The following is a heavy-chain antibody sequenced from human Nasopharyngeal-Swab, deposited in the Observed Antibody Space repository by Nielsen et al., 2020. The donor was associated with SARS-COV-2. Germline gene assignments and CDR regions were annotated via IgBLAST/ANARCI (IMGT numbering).Heavy chain of an antibody. CDR2: FDPEDGGT. CDR3: ATGTAGRGFDY. V-gene: IGHV1-24*01. J-gene: IGHJ4*02. D-gene: IGHD3-10*01. Sequence: WVRQAPGQGLEWMGGFDPEDGGTIYAQKFQGRVTMTEDTSTDTAYMELSSLRSEDTAVYYCATGTAGRGFDYWGQGTLVTVSS.